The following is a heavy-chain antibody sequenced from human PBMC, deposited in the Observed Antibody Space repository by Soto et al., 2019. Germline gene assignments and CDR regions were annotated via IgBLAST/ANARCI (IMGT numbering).Heavy chain of an antibody. V-gene: IGHV4-59*01. Sequence: PSETLALTCTVSGGSISGEDWSWIRQPPGKGLEWIGDIYYIGSTNYNPSLKRRGTISVDTSKNQFSLKLSSVTAADTAVYYCARAPHRLESDLWGEVTPLTAS. CDR3: ARAPHRLESDL. D-gene: IGHD3-3*01. J-gene: IGHJ5*02. CDR2: IYYIGST. CDR1: GGSISGED.